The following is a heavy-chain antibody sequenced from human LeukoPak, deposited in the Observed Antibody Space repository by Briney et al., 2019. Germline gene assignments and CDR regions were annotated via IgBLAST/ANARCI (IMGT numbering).Heavy chain of an antibody. CDR3: ASRPFYDSSGYYYLDY. Sequence: SETLSLTCTVSGGSISSISYYWGWIRQPPGKGLEWIGSIYYSGSTYYNPSHKSRVTISVDTSKNQFSLKLSSVTAADTAVYYCASRPFYDSSGYYYLDYWGQGTLVTVSS. CDR1: GGSISSISYY. CDR2: IYYSGST. J-gene: IGHJ4*02. D-gene: IGHD3-22*01. V-gene: IGHV4-39*01.